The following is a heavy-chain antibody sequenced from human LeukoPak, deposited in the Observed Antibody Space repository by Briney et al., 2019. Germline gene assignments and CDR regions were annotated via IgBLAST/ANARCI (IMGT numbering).Heavy chain of an antibody. Sequence: KPSDTLSLTCTVSGGSISSYYWSWIRHPAGKGLEWIGRIYTSRSTNYNPSLKSRVTMSVDTSKNQFSLKLSSVTAADTDVYYCARDGGNDSSGYFYYFDYWGQGTLVTVSS. V-gene: IGHV4-4*07. D-gene: IGHD3-22*01. CDR1: GGSISSYY. J-gene: IGHJ4*02. CDR2: IYTSRST. CDR3: ARDGGNDSSGYFYYFDY.